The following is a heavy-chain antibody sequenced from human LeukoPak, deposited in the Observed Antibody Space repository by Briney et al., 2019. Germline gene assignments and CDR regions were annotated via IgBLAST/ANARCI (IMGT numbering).Heavy chain of an antibody. CDR1: GYTFTSYY. CDR3: GRGIYSSSWYPLLYYYYYYMDV. D-gene: IGHD6-13*01. Sequence: ASVKVSCKASGYTFTSYYMHWVRQAPGQGLEWMGIINPSGGSTSYAQMFQGRVTMTRDMSTSTVYMELSSLRSEDTAVYYCGRGIYSSSWYPLLYYYYYYMDVWGKGTTVTVSS. CDR2: INPSGGST. J-gene: IGHJ6*03. V-gene: IGHV1-46*01.